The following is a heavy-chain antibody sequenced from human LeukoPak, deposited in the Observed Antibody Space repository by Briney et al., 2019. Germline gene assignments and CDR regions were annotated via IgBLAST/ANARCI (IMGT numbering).Heavy chain of an antibody. Sequence: SETLSLTCTVSGGSISSYYWSWIRQHPGKGLEWIGYIYYSGSTYYNPSLKSRVTISVDTSKNQFSLKLSSVTAADTAVYYCARAYDSSGYYGNYWGQGTLVTVSS. J-gene: IGHJ4*02. CDR2: IYYSGST. V-gene: IGHV4-59*06. CDR1: GGSISSYY. D-gene: IGHD3-22*01. CDR3: ARAYDSSGYYGNY.